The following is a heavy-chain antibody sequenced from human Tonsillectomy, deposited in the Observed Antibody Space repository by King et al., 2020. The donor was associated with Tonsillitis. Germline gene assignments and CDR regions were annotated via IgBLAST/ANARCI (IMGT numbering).Heavy chain of an antibody. CDR1: GFSLANSKMG. CDR3: ARIYGDYSTVFDY. Sequence: TLKESGPVLVKPTETLTLTCSVSGFSLANSKMGASWLRQPPGKALEWLAHISLNDGRSYSTSLKTRLTISKDTSKSRVVLTMSNMDPVDTATYFCARIYGDYSTVFDYWGQGTLVTVAS. CDR2: ISLNDGR. J-gene: IGHJ4*02. D-gene: IGHD4-17*01. V-gene: IGHV2-26*01.